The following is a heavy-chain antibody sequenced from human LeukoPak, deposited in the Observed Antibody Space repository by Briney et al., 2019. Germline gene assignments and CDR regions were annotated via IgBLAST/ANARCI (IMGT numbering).Heavy chain of an antibody. CDR2: ISAYNGNT. J-gene: IGHJ4*02. D-gene: IGHD4-23*01. CDR1: GYTFTIYG. CDR3: ATAGAGGGKYEFDY. Sequence: ASVTVSCKASGYTFTIYGISWVRQAPGQGLEWMGWISAYNGNTNYAQKLQGRVTMTTDTSTSTAYMELRSLRSDDTAVYYCATAGAGGGKYEFDYWGQGTLVTVSS. V-gene: IGHV1-18*01.